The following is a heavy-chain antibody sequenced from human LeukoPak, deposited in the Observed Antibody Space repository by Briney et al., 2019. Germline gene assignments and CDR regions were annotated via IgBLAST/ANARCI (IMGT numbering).Heavy chain of an antibody. V-gene: IGHV3-23*01. CDR2: ISGSGGST. J-gene: IGHJ5*02. D-gene: IGHD6-13*01. Sequence: PGGSLRLSCAASGFTFSSYAMSWVRRAPGKGLEWVSAISGSGGSTYYPDSVKGRFTISRGNSKNTLYVQMNSLSAEDTAVYYCAKIPVWQQLVPGWFDPWGQGTLVTVSS. CDR1: GFTFSSYA. CDR3: AKIPVWQQLVPGWFDP.